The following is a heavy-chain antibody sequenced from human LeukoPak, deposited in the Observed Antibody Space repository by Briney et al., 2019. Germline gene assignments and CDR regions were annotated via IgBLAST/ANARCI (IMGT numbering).Heavy chain of an antibody. CDR2: INDDTGVT. CDR1: GYTFTGYY. J-gene: IGHJ6*02. CDR3: ARVQYSSSQVAFHYYFGLDV. D-gene: IGHD6-13*01. Sequence: ASVKVSCKASGYTFTGYYLHWVRQAPGQGLEWMGWINDDTGVTNYAQKFQGRVTMTRDTSIKTAYMDLSSLTSDDTAVYFCARVQYSSSQVAFHYYFGLDVWDQGTTVIVS. V-gene: IGHV1-2*02.